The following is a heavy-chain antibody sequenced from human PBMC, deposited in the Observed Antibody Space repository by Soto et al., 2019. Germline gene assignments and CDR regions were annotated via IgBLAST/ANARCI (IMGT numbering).Heavy chain of an antibody. Sequence: QVQLQESGPGLVKPSQTLSLTCTVSGGSISSGGYYWSWIRQHPGKGLEWIGYIYYSGSTYYNPSPKSRFTIPVDTSKNQFSLKLSSVTAADTAVYYCAGIYSGSPGGTLRYWGQGTLVTVSS. CDR3: AGIYSGSPGGTLRY. V-gene: IGHV4-31*03. CDR1: GGSISSGGYY. CDR2: IYYSGST. J-gene: IGHJ4*02. D-gene: IGHD1-26*01.